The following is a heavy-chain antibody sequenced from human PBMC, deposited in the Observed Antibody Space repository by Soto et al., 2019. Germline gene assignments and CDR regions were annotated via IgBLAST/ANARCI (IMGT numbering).Heavy chain of an antibody. J-gene: IGHJ4*02. Sequence: ASVKVSCKASGYTFTSHDINWVRQAPGQGLQWMGWMNTNLNATGSPQAFKGRVTLTWNTSISTAYLELTSLKPDDTAAYYCARDQLRPGILYSLGVLLPEYGLWGQGTLVTVSS. V-gene: IGHV1-8*01. CDR1: GYTFTSHD. D-gene: IGHD3-22*01. CDR3: ARDQLRPGILYSLGVLLPEYGL. CDR2: MNTNLNAT.